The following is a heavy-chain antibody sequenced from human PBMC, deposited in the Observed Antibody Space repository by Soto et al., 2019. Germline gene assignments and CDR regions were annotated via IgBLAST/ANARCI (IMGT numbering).Heavy chain of an antibody. CDR3: ARDSPPPRE. Sequence: QVQLGQSGAEVKKPGASVKVSCKASGYTFTIYHITWARHAPVQGLEWMGWISAYNGKTNYAQKPQGRVTMTTDTSTSTAYIELRSLRSDDTAVDYSARDSPPPREWGQGPRVTVSS. J-gene: IGHJ4*02. CDR2: ISAYNGKT. CDR1: GYTFTIYH. V-gene: IGHV1-18*01.